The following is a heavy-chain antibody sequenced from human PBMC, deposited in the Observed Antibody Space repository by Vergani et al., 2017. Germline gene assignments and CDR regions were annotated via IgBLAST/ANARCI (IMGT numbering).Heavy chain of an antibody. CDR2: IRSKAYGGTT. V-gene: IGHV3-49*04. CDR1: GFTFGDYA. CDR3: ARVYGDYGNAYYYYGMDV. Sequence: EVQLVESGGGLVQPGRSLRLSCTASGFTFGDYAMSWVRQAPGKGLEWVGFIRSKAYGGTTEYAASVKGRFTISRDDSKSIAYLQMNSLKTEDTAVYYCARVYGDYGNAYYYYGMDVWGQGTTVTVSS. J-gene: IGHJ6*02. D-gene: IGHD4-17*01.